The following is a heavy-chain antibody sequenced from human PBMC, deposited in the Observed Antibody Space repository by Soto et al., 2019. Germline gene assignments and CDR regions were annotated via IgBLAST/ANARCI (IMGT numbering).Heavy chain of an antibody. J-gene: IGHJ4*02. CDR3: TNDRVPDGICSFDY. Sequence: GGSLRLSCAASGFTFSSYSMNWVRQAPGKGLEWVSSISSSSSNIYYGDSVKGRFTISRDKSMKTLYLQMNSLRVEDAAVYYCTNDRVPDGICSFDYWGQGALVTVSS. V-gene: IGHV3-21*01. CDR2: ISSSSSNI. D-gene: IGHD2-15*01. CDR1: GFTFSSYS.